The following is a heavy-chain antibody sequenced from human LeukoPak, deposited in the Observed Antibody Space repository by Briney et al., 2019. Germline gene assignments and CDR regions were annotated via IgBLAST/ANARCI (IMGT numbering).Heavy chain of an antibody. J-gene: IGHJ6*02. V-gene: IGHV3-74*01. CDR3: ARSTRYFDWTDYYYYGMDV. CDR2: INSDGSST. Sequence: GGSLRLSCAASGLTFSSYWMHWVRQAPGKGLVWVSRINSDGSSTSYADSVKGRFTISRDNAKNTLYLQMNSLRAEDTAVYYCARSTRYFDWTDYYYYGMDVWGQGTTVTVSS. D-gene: IGHD3-9*01. CDR1: GLTFSSYW.